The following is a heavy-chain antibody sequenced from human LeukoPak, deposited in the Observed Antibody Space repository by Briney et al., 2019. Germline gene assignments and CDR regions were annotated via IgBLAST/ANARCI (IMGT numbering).Heavy chain of an antibody. V-gene: IGHV3-48*03. J-gene: IGHJ4*02. CDR2: ISSIGSII. D-gene: IGHD3-10*01. CDR3: ARDHYGSGSFDY. Sequence: PGGSLRLSCAASGFTFSSYEMNWVRQAPGKGLEWVSYISSIGSIIHYVDSVKGRFTISRDNAKNSLYLQMNSLRAEDTAVYYCARDHYGSGSFDYWGQGTLVTVSS. CDR1: GFTFSSYE.